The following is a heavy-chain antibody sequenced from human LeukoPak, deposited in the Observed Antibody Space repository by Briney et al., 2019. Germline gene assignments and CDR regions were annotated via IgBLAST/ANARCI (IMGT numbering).Heavy chain of an antibody. CDR1: GGSFSGYY. CDR3: ARDRTVVPAANYWYFDL. V-gene: IGHV4-59*12. J-gene: IGHJ2*01. Sequence: PSETLSLSCAVYGGSFSGYYWSWIRQPPGKGLEWIGYIYYSGSTNYNPSLRSRVTISVDTSKNQFSLKLSSATAADTAVYYCARDRTVVPAANYWYFDLWGRGTLVTVSS. D-gene: IGHD2-2*01. CDR2: IYYSGST.